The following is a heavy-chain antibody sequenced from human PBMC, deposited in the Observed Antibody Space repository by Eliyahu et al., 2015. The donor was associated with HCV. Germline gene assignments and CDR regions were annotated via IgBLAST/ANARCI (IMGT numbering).Heavy chain of an antibody. V-gene: IGHV3-30-3*01. Sequence: QVQLVESGGGVVQPGRSLRLSCAASGFTFSSYAMHWVRQAPGKGLEWVAVISYDGSNKYYADSVKGRFTISRDNSKNTLYLQMNSLRAEDTAVYYCAREYSSSSLVPIGYFDYWGQGTLVTVSS. CDR2: ISYDGSNK. J-gene: IGHJ4*02. CDR1: GFTFSSYA. CDR3: AREYSSSSLVPIGYFDY. D-gene: IGHD6-6*01.